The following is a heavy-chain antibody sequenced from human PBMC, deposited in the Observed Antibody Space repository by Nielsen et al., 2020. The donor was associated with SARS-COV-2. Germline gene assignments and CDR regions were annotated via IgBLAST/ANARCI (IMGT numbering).Heavy chain of an antibody. J-gene: IGHJ6*02. CDR3: ARGADIVVVVGAEGLDV. D-gene: IGHD2-15*01. CDR2: INAGNGNT. V-gene: IGHV1-3*01. CDR1: GYSFTSYA. Sequence: ASVKVSCKASGYSFTSYAMHWVWQAPGQRLEWMGWINAGNGNTKYSQKFQGRVTITRDTSAYTVYMDLSSLRSEDTAVYYCARGADIVVVVGAEGLDVWGQGTTVTVSS.